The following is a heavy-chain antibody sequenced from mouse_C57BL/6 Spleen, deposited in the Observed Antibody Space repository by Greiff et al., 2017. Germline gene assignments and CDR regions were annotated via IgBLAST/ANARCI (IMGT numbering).Heavy chain of an antibody. J-gene: IGHJ2*01. CDR3: ARQGGWMGKEYYFDY. V-gene: IGHV5-6*01. CDR2: ISSGGSYT. Sequence: EVKLVESGGDLVKPGGSLKLSCAASGFTFRSSGLSWVRQTPDKRLEWVATISSGGSYTYYPDSVKGRFTISRDNAKNTLYLQMVSLKSEDTAMYYCARQGGWMGKEYYFDYWGQGTTLTVSS. D-gene: IGHD2-3*01. CDR1: GFTFRSSG.